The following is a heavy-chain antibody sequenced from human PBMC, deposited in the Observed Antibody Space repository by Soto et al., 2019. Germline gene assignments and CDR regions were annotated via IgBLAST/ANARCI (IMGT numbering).Heavy chain of an antibody. Sequence: PGGSLRLSCAVSGFTVSSNYMNWFRQAPGEGLEWVSFIYSGGNTYYADSVKGRFTISRDNSKNMLYLQMNSLRVEGTAVYYCAREVRVRGFAFDIWGQGTMVTVSS. J-gene: IGHJ3*02. CDR2: IYSGGNT. CDR3: AREVRVRGFAFDI. V-gene: IGHV3-66*01. D-gene: IGHD3-3*01. CDR1: GFTVSSNY.